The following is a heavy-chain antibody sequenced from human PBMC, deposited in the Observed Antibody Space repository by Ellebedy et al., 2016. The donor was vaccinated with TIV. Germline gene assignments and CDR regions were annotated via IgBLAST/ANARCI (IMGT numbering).Heavy chain of an antibody. Sequence: GESLKISCAASGFTFNKYAMNWVRQAPGKGLEWVSAISGRGGSTYYADSVKGRFTISRDNSKNTLYLQMNSLRAEDTAVYYCAKPTPAHCISASCHPTSYYAMDVWGQGTTVTVSS. CDR3: AKPTPAHCISASCHPTSYYAMDV. D-gene: IGHD2-2*01. CDR1: GFTFNKYA. CDR2: ISGRGGST. V-gene: IGHV3-23*01. J-gene: IGHJ6*02.